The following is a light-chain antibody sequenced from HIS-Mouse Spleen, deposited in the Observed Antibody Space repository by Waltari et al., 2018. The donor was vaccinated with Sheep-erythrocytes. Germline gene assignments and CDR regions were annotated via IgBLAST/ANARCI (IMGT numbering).Light chain of an antibody. Sequence: QSALTQPASVSGSPGQSITIPCTGTSSDVGGYNYVSWYPQHPGKAPKLMIYEVRNRPSGVSNRFSGSKSGNTASLTISGLQAEDEADYYCCSYAGSYNHVFATGTKVTVL. CDR3: CSYAGSYNHV. CDR1: SSDVGGYNY. V-gene: IGLV2-14*01. J-gene: IGLJ1*01. CDR2: EVR.